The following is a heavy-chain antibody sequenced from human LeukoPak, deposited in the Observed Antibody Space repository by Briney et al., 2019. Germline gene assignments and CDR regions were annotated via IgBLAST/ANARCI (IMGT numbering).Heavy chain of an antibody. Sequence: SETLSLTCTVSGGSISSGSYYWSWIRQPAGKGLEWIGRIYTSGSTNYNPSLKSRVTISVDTSKNQFSLKLSPVTAADTAVYYCARETDDSSGYSYPYYYYGMDVWGQGTTVTVSS. J-gene: IGHJ6*02. CDR1: GGSISSGSYY. V-gene: IGHV4-61*02. CDR3: ARETDDSSGYSYPYYYYGMDV. CDR2: IYTSGST. D-gene: IGHD3-22*01.